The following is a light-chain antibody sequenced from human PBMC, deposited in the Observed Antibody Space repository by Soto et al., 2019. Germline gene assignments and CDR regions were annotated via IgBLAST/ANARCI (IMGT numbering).Light chain of an antibody. CDR3: QQYHRHPRT. CDR2: AAS. V-gene: IGKV1D-16*01. CDR1: QPIRTW. J-gene: IGKJ4*01. Sequence: DIQMTQSPSSLSASVGDRVTINCRASQPIRTWVAWYQKKADQAPKNLISAASTLESGVPSRLRGSGSGKDLTLRIISLQPEDFETYYYQQYHRHPRTCGGGTMGHIK.